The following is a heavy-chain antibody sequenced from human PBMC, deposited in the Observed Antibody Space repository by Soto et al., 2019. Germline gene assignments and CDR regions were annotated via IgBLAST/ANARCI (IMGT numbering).Heavy chain of an antibody. Sequence: ASVKVSCKASGYTFTSYGISWVRQAPGQGLEWMGWISAYNGNTNYAQKLQGRVTMTTDTSTSTAYMELRSLRSDDTAVYYCALRLGGKPYAGYFQHWGQGTLVTVSS. CDR3: ALRLGGKPYAGYFQH. V-gene: IGHV1-18*01. CDR1: GYTFTSYG. J-gene: IGHJ1*01. CDR2: ISAYNGNT. D-gene: IGHD2-15*01.